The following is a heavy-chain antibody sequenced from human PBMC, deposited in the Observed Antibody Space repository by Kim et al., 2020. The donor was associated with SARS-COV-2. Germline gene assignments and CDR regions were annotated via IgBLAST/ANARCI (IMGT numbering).Heavy chain of an antibody. Sequence: SETLSLTCTVSGDSVSNVNYYWNWIRQPPGKGLESIGYFYYSGITNYNSPLKSRVTISLATSKNQFSLTSRSVTAADTAVYYCARGQLRYSLDCWGQG. CDR2: FYYSGIT. J-gene: IGHJ4*02. CDR3: ARGQLRYSLDC. CDR1: GDSVSNVNYY. D-gene: IGHD3-9*01. V-gene: IGHV4-61*01.